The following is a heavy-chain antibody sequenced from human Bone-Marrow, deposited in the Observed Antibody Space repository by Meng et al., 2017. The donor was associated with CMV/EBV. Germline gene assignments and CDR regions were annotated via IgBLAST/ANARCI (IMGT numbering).Heavy chain of an antibody. J-gene: IGHJ6*02. V-gene: IGHV3-11*04. CDR2: ISSSGSTI. Sequence: GESLKISCAASGFTFSDYYMSWIRQAPGKGVEWVSYISSSGSTIYYADSVKGRFTISRDNAKNSLYLQMNSLRAEDTAVYYCASFTAMPSYYYGMDVWGQGTTVTVSS. CDR1: GFTFSDYY. D-gene: IGHD5-18*01. CDR3: ASFTAMPSYYYGMDV.